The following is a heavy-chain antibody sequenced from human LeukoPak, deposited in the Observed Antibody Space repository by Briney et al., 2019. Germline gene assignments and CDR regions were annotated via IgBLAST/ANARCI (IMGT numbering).Heavy chain of an antibody. CDR1: GFTFSSYG. Sequence: TGGFLRLSCAASGFTFSSYGMHWVRQAPGKGLEWVAIIRYDGSNKYYADSVKGRFTISRDDSKNTLYLQMNSLRAEDTAVYYCAKDQRSITIFGVVIEALDWFDPWGQGTLVTVSS. CDR2: IRYDGSNK. V-gene: IGHV3-30*02. J-gene: IGHJ5*02. D-gene: IGHD3-3*01. CDR3: AKDQRSITIFGVVIEALDWFDP.